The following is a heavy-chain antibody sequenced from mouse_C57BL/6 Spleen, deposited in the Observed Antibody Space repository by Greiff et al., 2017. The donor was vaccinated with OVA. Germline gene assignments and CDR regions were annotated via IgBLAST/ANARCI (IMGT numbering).Heavy chain of an antibody. CDR1: GFTFSSYA. V-gene: IGHV5-4*01. CDR3: ARGVTGTRYFDY. D-gene: IGHD4-1*01. J-gene: IGHJ2*01. CDR2: ISDGGSYT. Sequence: EVQLVESGGGLVKPGGSLKLSCAASGFTFSSYAMSWVRQTPEKRLEWVATISDGGSYTYYPDNVKGRFTISRDNAKNNLYLQMSHLKSEDTAMYYCARGVTGTRYFDYWGQGTTLTVSS.